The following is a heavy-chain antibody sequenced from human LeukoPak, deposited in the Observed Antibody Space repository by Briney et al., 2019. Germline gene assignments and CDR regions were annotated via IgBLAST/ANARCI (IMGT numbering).Heavy chain of an antibody. Sequence: PSETLSLTCAVSGYSISSGYYWGWIRQPPGKGLEWIGSIYHSGSTYYNPSLKSRVTISVDTSKNHFSLKLSSVTAADTAVYYCARNPGPMGYSYYSYYMDVWGKGTTVTVSS. CDR2: IYHSGST. CDR1: GYSISSGYY. CDR3: ARNPGPMGYSYYSYYMDV. J-gene: IGHJ6*03. V-gene: IGHV4-38-2*01.